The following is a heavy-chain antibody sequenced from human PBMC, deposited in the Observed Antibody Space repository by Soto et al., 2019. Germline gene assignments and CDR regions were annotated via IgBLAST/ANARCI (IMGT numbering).Heavy chain of an antibody. D-gene: IGHD3-3*01. CDR2: IYYSGST. Sequence: QVQLQESGPGLVKPSETLSLTCTVSGGSISSYYWSWIRQPPGKGLEWIGYIYYSGSTNYNPSLKSRVTISVDTSKNQFSLKLSSVTAADTAVYYCARHTYYDFWSGYYFSYYFDYWGQGTLVTVSS. CDR3: ARHTYYDFWSGYYFSYYFDY. J-gene: IGHJ4*02. CDR1: GGSISSYY. V-gene: IGHV4-59*08.